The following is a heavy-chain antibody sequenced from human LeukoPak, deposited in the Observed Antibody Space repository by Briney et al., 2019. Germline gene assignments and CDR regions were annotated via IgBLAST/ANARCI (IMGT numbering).Heavy chain of an antibody. CDR2: IYPGDSDT. V-gene: IGHV5-51*01. J-gene: IGHJ4*02. CDR3: ARRIAAAGTDFGY. Sequence: GESLKISCKASGNSFTNTFNGWVRQMPGKGLEWMGIIYPGDSDTRYSPSFQGQVTISADKSITTAYLQWNSLKASDTAMYYCARRIAAAGTDFGYWGQGTLVSVSS. CDR1: GNSFTNTF. D-gene: IGHD6-13*01.